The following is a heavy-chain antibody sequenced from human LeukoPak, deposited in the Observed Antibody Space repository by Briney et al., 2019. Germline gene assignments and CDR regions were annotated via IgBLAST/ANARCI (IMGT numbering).Heavy chain of an antibody. CDR1: GDSISSSNYF. CDR3: ARTSDSVNWYFDL. V-gene: IGHV4-39*07. D-gene: IGHD2-15*01. Sequence: SETLSLTCTVSGDSISSSNYFWGWIRQPPGKGLEWIGEIFYNGNTYYNPSLKSRVTISIDTSKNQFSLKLSSVTAADTAVYYCARTSDSVNWYFDLWGRGTLVTVSS. J-gene: IGHJ2*01. CDR2: IFYNGNT.